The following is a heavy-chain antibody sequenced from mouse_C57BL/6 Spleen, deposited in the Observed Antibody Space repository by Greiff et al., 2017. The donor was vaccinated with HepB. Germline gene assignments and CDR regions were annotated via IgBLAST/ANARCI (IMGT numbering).Heavy chain of an antibody. CDR1: GFSLTSYG. J-gene: IGHJ4*01. D-gene: IGHD1-1*01. CDR2: IWRGGST. CDR3: AKSFYYYGSSLYAMDY. Sequence: QVQLKQSGPGLVQPSQSLSITCTVSGFSLTSYGVHWVRQSPGKGLEWLGVIWRGGSTDYNAAFMSRLSITKDNSKSQVFFKMNSLQADDTAIYYCAKSFYYYGSSLYAMDYWGQGTSVTVSS. V-gene: IGHV2-5*01.